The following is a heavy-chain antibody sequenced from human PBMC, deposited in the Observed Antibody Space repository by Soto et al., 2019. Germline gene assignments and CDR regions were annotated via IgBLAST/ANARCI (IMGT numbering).Heavy chain of an antibody. CDR1: RGTFISYA. D-gene: IGHD2-8*01. CDR3: ARGVCGTSTNGFVYGLEP. Sequence: SSVEVSCKPSRGTFISYAISWVRQAPGQGLEWMGGMIPIFGTANYAQKFQGRVTITADESTTTAYMELSSLRYEDTAVYYCARGVCGTSTNGFVYGLEPWGEETLAT. J-gene: IGHJ5*02. V-gene: IGHV1-69*13. CDR2: MIPIFGTA.